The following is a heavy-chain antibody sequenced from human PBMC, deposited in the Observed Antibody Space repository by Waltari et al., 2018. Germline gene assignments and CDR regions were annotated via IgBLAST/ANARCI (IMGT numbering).Heavy chain of an antibody. CDR3: ARRGVKQLAYIDY. CDR2: LYPGDSDT. V-gene: IGHV5-51*03. CDR1: GYSFTSYW. Sequence: EVQLVQSGAEVKKPGESLKISCKGSGYSFTSYWIGWVRQMPGKGLEWMGVLYPGDSDTRYSPSFQGQVTISADKSINTAYLQWSSLKASDTAMYYCARRGVKQLAYIDYWGQGTLVTVSS. D-gene: IGHD6-13*01. J-gene: IGHJ4*02.